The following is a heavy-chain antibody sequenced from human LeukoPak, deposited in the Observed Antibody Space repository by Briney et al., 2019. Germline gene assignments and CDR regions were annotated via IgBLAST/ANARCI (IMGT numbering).Heavy chain of an antibody. CDR1: GFTFGDHA. CDR2: IRSKTYGKTT. Sequence: GGSLRLSCTASGFTFGDHAMSWVRQAPGKGLEWVGFIRSKTYGKTTEYAASVKGRFTVSRDDSKNIAYLQMNSLKTEDTAVYYCTRFVPYLDYWGQGTLVTVSS. CDR3: TRFVPYLDY. V-gene: IGHV3-49*04. J-gene: IGHJ4*02.